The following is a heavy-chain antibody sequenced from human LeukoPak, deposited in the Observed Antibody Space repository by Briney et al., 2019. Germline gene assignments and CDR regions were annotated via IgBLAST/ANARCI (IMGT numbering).Heavy chain of an antibody. V-gene: IGHV3-64*01. CDR1: GFTFSSYA. CDR3: AKTSSYYYMDV. CDR2: ISTNGGST. J-gene: IGHJ6*03. Sequence: TGGSLRLSCAASGFTFSSYAMHWVRQAPGKGLEYVSAISTNGGSTYYANSVKGRFTISRDNSKNTLYLQMGSLRAEDMAVYYCAKTSSYYYMDVWGKGTTVTVSS.